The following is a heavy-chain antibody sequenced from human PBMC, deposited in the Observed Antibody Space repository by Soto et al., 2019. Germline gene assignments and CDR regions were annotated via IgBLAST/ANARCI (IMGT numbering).Heavy chain of an antibody. CDR1: GFTFGSYA. D-gene: IGHD2-15*01. J-gene: IGHJ4*02. CDR3: AKDLNSVSVAVGLFDK. V-gene: IGHV3-23*01. Sequence: PGGSLRLSCAASGFTFGSYAMTWVRQAPGKGLEWVSIISGDGATTYSAASVKGRFTISRDNSKDTLYLQMNSLRAEDTAIYYCAKDLNSVSVAVGLFDKLCQGTPHTISS. CDR2: ISGDGATT.